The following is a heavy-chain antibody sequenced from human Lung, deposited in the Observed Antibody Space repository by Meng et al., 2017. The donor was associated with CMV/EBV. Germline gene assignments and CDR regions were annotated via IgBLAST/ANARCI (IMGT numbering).Heavy chain of an antibody. V-gene: IGHV1-2*07. D-gene: IGHD1-26*01. Sequence: AXVXVSXXASGYTFTGYHIHWVRQAPGQGLEWMGWINPNSGGTKYAHKFQGRVTMSRDTSINTAYMDLSRLTSDDTAVYYCAGTQLPAHTGSYRYYYYYAMDVWGQGXTVTVSS. CDR3: AGTQLPAHTGSYRYYYYYAMDV. J-gene: IGHJ6*02. CDR1: GYTFTGYH. CDR2: INPNSGGT.